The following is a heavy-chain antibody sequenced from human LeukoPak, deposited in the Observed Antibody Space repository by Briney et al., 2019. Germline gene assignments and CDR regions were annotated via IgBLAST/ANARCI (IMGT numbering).Heavy chain of an antibody. CDR2: IYHSGST. Sequence: TLSLTCSVSGGSISSSNLWSWVRQPPGKGLEWIGEIYHSGSTNYNPSLKSRVTISVDKSKSQFSLKLSSVTAADTAVYYCARGSYSSSPRSVFDYWGQGTLVTVSS. D-gene: IGHD6-13*01. CDR3: ARGSYSSSPRSVFDY. V-gene: IGHV4-4*02. J-gene: IGHJ4*02. CDR1: GGSISSSNL.